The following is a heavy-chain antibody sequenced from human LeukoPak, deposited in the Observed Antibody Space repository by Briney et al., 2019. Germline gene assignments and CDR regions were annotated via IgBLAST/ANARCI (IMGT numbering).Heavy chain of an antibody. V-gene: IGHV4-61*01. Sequence: PSETLSLTYTVSGGSVSSGSYYWSWIRQPPGKGLEWIGYIYYSGSTNYNPSLKSRVTISVDTSKNQFSLKLSSVTAADTAVYYCARVSGIAVAGKIDYWGQGTLVTVSS. CDR3: ARVSGIAVAGKIDY. J-gene: IGHJ4*02. CDR2: IYYSGST. CDR1: GGSVSSGSYY. D-gene: IGHD6-19*01.